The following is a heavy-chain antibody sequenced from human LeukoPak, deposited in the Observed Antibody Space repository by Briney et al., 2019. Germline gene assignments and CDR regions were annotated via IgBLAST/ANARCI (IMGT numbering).Heavy chain of an antibody. CDR3: ARDHIRRGCGTNICYPMDV. D-gene: IGHD2-2*01. J-gene: IGHJ6*04. V-gene: IGHV4-59*01. Sequence: SETLSLTCTVSGDSISSYFWTWIRQSPGKGLEWIGYVHDSGSTNYNPSLESRVTISADTSKNQFSLKLTSVTAADTAVYYCARDHIRRGCGTNICYPMDVWGKGTTVTVSS. CDR1: GDSISSYF. CDR2: VHDSGST.